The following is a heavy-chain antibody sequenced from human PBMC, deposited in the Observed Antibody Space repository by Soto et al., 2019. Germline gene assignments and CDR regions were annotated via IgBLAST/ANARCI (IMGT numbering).Heavy chain of an antibody. CDR2: FDPEDGET. CDR1: GYTLTELS. J-gene: IGHJ4*02. CDR3: ATTDPYYDILTGYYSPPDFDY. V-gene: IGHV1-24*01. Sequence: ASVKVSCKVSGYTLTELSMHWVRQAPGKGLEWMGGFDPEDGETIYAQKFQGRVTMTEDTSTDTAYMELSSLRSEDTAVYYCATTDPYYDILTGYYSPPDFDYWGQGTLVTVSS. D-gene: IGHD3-9*01.